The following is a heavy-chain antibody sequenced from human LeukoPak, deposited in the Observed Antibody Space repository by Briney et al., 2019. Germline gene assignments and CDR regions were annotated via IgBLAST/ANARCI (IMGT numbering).Heavy chain of an antibody. Sequence: GGSLRLSCAASGFTFDDYAMFWVRQAPGKGLEWVSGISWDSKNIGYAASVKGRFTISSDNAKNSLYLQMNSLRGEDTASYYCAKGNRDSSGFYYYYGMDVWGQGTTVTVSS. CDR3: AKGNRDSSGFYYYYGMDV. D-gene: IGHD3-22*01. CDR2: ISWDSKNI. CDR1: GFTFDDYA. V-gene: IGHV3-9*01. J-gene: IGHJ6*02.